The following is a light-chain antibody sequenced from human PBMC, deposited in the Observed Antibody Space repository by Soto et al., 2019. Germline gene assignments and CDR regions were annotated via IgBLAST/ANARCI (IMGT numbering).Light chain of an antibody. CDR2: GAS. J-gene: IGKJ3*01. CDR1: QSVSSN. CDR3: QQYNNWPPAFT. V-gene: IGKV3-15*01. Sequence: EIVMTQSPATLSVSPGERATLSCRASQSVSSNLAWYQQKPGQAPRLLIYGASTRATGIPARFSGSGSGTEFTRTISSLQSEDFAVYYCQQYNNWPPAFTFGPGTKVDI.